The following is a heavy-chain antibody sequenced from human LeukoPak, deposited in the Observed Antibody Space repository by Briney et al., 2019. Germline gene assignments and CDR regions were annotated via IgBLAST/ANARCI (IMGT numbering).Heavy chain of an antibody. V-gene: IGHV3-23*01. Sequence: GGSLSLSCAASGFTLSSYAMSWVRQAPGKGLEWVSTISASGGGTYYADSVKGRFTISRDNSKNTLYLQMNSLRAEDTAVYYCVKEVGTTVAGTPADYWGQGTLITVSS. J-gene: IGHJ4*02. CDR1: GFTLSSYA. D-gene: IGHD6-19*01. CDR2: ISASGGGT. CDR3: VKEVGTTVAGTPADY.